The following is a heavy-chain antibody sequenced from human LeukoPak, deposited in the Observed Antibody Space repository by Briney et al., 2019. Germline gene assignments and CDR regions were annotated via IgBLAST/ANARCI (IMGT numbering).Heavy chain of an antibody. CDR1: GGSISSYY. Sequence: SETLSLTCTVSGGSISSYYWSWIRQPPGKGLEWIGYIYYSGSTNYNPSLKSRVTISVDTSKNQFSLKLSSVTAADTAVYYRATGSGWSTSYDAFDIWGQGTMVTVSS. D-gene: IGHD6-19*01. V-gene: IGHV4-59*08. CDR3: ATGSGWSTSYDAFDI. J-gene: IGHJ3*02. CDR2: IYYSGST.